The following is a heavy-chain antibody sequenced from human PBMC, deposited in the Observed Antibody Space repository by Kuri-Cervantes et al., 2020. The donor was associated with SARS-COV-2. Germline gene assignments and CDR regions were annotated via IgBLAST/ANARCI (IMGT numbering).Heavy chain of an antibody. Sequence: SVKVSCKASGGTFSSYAISWVRQAPGQGLEWMGGIIPIFGTANYAQKFQGRVTITADESTSTAYMELNSLRAEDTAVYYCARAQSYGDYFRYAFEGHNDAFDIWGQGTMVTVSS. CDR3: ARAQSYGDYFRYAFEGHNDAFDI. CDR1: GGTFSSYA. D-gene: IGHD4-17*01. V-gene: IGHV1-69*13. J-gene: IGHJ3*02. CDR2: IIPIFGTA.